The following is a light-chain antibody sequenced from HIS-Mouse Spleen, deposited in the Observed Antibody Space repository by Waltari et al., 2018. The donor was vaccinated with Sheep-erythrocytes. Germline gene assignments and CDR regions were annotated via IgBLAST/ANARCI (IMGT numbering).Light chain of an antibody. CDR3: SSYTSSSTWV. CDR1: SSDVGGYNY. Sequence: QSALTQPRSVSGSPGQSVTISCTGTSSDVGGYNYVPWYQQHPGKAPKLMIYEVSTRPSGVSNRFSGSKSGNTASLTISGLQAEDEADYYCSSYTSSSTWVFGGGTKLTVL. V-gene: IGLV2-14*01. CDR2: EVS. J-gene: IGLJ3*02.